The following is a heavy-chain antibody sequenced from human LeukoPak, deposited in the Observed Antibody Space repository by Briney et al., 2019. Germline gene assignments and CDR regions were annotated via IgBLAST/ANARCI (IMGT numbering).Heavy chain of an antibody. CDR2: ISYDGSNK. CDR3: AKDRMVQGVVYYFDY. D-gene: IGHD3-10*01. Sequence: GGSLRLSCAASGFTFSSYGMHWVRQAPGKGLEWVAVISYDGSNKYYADSVKGRFTISRDNSKNTLYLQMNSLRAEDTAVYYCAKDRMVQGVVYYFDYWGQGTLVTVSS. J-gene: IGHJ4*02. V-gene: IGHV3-30*18. CDR1: GFTFSSYG.